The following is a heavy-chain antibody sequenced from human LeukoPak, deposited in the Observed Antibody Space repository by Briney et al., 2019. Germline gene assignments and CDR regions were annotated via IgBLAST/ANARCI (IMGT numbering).Heavy chain of an antibody. J-gene: IGHJ6*02. D-gene: IGHD5-24*01. CDR1: GFTFSSYS. CDR2: ISSSSSYI. Sequence: GGSLRLSCAASGFTFSSYSMNWVRQAPGKGLEWVSSISSSSSYIYYADSVKGRFTISRDNAKNSLYLQMNSLKIEDTAVYYCSRDSYGYRPDTGFGVWGQGTTVTVSS. CDR3: SRDSYGYRPDTGFGV. V-gene: IGHV3-21*03.